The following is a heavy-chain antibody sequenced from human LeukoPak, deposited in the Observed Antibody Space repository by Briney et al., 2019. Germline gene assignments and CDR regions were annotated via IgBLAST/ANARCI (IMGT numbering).Heavy chain of an antibody. V-gene: IGHV3-21*01. CDR2: ISSSSSYI. CDR3: ARDLEYNWFDP. Sequence: GGSLRLSCAASGFTFSNYSMNWVRQAPGKGLEWVSSISSSSSYIYYADSVKGRFTISRDNAKNSLYLQMNSLRAEDTAVYYCARDLEYNWFDPWGQGTLVTVSS. CDR1: GFTFSNYS. J-gene: IGHJ5*02.